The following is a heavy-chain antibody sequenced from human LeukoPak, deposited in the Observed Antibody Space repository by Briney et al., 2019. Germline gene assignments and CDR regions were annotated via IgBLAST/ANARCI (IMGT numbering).Heavy chain of an antibody. D-gene: IGHD2-15*01. J-gene: IGHJ6*02. CDR1: GGSISSSSYY. Sequence: SETLSLTCTVSGGSISSSSYYWGWIRQPPGKGLEWIGSIYYSGSTYYNPSLKSRVTISVDTSKNQFSLKLSSVTAADTAVYYCARTGRGELDVWGQGTTVTVSS. V-gene: IGHV4-39*01. CDR2: IYYSGST. CDR3: ARTGRGELDV.